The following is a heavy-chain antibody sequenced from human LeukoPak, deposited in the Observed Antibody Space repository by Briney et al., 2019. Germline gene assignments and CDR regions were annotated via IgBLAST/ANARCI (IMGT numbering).Heavy chain of an antibody. CDR3: ARGGSGYSYGKIDS. D-gene: IGHD5-18*01. V-gene: IGHV3-30*03. CDR1: GFTFNNYG. Sequence: PGGSLRLSCAGSGFTFNNYGIHWVRQAPGKGLEWVAVISFDGSDKYYADSVKGRFTISRDHSKNTLYLQMNSLRDEDTAVYYCARGGSGYSYGKIDSWGQGILVTVSS. J-gene: IGHJ4*02. CDR2: ISFDGSDK.